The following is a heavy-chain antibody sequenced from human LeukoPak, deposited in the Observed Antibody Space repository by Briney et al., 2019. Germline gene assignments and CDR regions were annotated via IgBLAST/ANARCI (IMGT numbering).Heavy chain of an antibody. J-gene: IGHJ3*01. CDR2: IYYSGNT. V-gene: IGHV4-59*01. CDR3: ARTKPLDPFDF. Sequence: PSETLSLTCTVSGGSISSYYWSWIRQPPGKGLEWIGYIYYSGNTYYNPSLKSRVTISVDTSKNQSSLKVNSVTAADTAVYYCARTKPLDPFDFWGQGTLVTVSS. CDR1: GGSISSYY.